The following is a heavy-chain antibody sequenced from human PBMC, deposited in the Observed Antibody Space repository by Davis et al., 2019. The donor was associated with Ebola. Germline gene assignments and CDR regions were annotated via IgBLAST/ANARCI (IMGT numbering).Heavy chain of an antibody. V-gene: IGHV1-18*04. CDR2: ISAYNGNT. CDR3: ARVHRAYYYGSGIHLGWFDP. CDR1: GYTFTSYY. J-gene: IGHJ5*02. D-gene: IGHD3-10*01. Sequence: AASVKVSCKASGYTFTSYYMHWVRQAPGQGLEWMGWISAYNGNTNYAQKLQGRVTMTTDTSTSTAYMELRSLRSDDTAVYYCARVHRAYYYGSGIHLGWFDPWGQGTLVTVSS.